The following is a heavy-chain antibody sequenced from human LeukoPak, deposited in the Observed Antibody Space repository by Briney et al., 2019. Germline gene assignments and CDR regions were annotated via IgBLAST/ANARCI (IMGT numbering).Heavy chain of an antibody. CDR1: GGSFSGYY. D-gene: IGHD6-13*01. J-gene: IGHJ5*02. CDR2: INHSGST. Sequence: PSETLSLTCAVYGGSFSGYYWSWIRQPPGKGLEWIGEINHSGSTNYNPSLKSRVTISVDTSKNQSSLKLSSVTAADTAVYYCARRILQIAAAGTGWFDPWGQGTLVTVSS. V-gene: IGHV4-34*01. CDR3: ARRILQIAAAGTGWFDP.